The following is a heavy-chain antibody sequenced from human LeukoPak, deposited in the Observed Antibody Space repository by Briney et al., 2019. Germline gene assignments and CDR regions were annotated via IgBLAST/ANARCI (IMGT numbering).Heavy chain of an antibody. V-gene: IGHV3-7*04. CDR2: IKEDGREK. D-gene: IGHD3-10*01. CDR3: ARGGSGSS. J-gene: IGHJ5*02. CDR1: GFMINNYW. Sequence: GGSLRLPCVASGFMINNYWMNWVRQAPGKGLEWVATIKEDGREKYYVDSVKGRFTISRDNAKNSLSLQMSTLRAEDTAVYYCARGGSGSSWGQGTLVTVSS.